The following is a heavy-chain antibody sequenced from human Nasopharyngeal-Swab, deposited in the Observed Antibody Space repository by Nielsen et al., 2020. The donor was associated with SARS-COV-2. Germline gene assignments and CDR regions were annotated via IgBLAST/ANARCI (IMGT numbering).Heavy chain of an antibody. Sequence: GESLKISCGGSGFTFSDYWMSWVRQSPEKGLEWVANIKQDGTLKSYVDSVKGRFIISRDNAKNSLDLQMNSLRVEDTAVYYCARVKARLLRGYFDYWGQGTLVTVSS. D-gene: IGHD3-10*01. CDR3: ARVKARLLRGYFDY. V-gene: IGHV3-7*01. CDR2: IKQDGTLK. CDR1: GFTFSDYW. J-gene: IGHJ4*02.